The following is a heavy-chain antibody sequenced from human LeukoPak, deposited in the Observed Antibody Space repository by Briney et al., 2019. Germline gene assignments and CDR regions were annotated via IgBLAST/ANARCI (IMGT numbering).Heavy chain of an antibody. V-gene: IGHV3-48*04. CDR1: GFTFTTYW. D-gene: IGHD3-10*02. CDR2: ISSSGSTI. Sequence: GSLRLSCAASGFTFTTYWMSWVRQAPGKGLEWVSYISSSGSTIYYADSVKGRFTISRDNAKNSLYLQMNSLRAEDTAVYYCAELGITMIGGVWGKGTTVTISS. J-gene: IGHJ6*04. CDR3: AELGITMIGGV.